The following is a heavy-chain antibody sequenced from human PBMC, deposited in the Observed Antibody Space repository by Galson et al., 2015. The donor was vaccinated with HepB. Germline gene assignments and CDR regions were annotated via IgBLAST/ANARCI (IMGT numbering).Heavy chain of an antibody. D-gene: IGHD3-10*01. CDR2: FYPEGGDT. Sequence: SVKVSCEAAGYTLTESSMHWVRQAPGKGLEWMGSFYPEGGDTVYAQKFQGRVTLTGDTSTDTAYLELSRLRSEDTAVYYCATPFGVGDDYFDSWGQGTLVPVTS. V-gene: IGHV1-24*01. CDR1: GYTLTESS. CDR3: ATPFGVGDDYFDS. J-gene: IGHJ4*02.